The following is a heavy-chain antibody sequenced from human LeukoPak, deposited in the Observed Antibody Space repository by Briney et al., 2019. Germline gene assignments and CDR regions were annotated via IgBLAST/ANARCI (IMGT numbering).Heavy chain of an antibody. CDR3: ASSVPGPNWFDP. CDR1: GFTFSSYW. J-gene: IGHJ5*02. D-gene: IGHD6-19*01. Sequence: GGSLRLSCAASGFTFSSYWMHWVRQVPGKGLVWVSRISGDGSSTTYADSVKGRFTISRDSARNTLYLQMNSLRAEDTAVYYCASSVPGPNWFDPWGQGTLVTVSS. CDR2: ISGDGSST. V-gene: IGHV3-74*01.